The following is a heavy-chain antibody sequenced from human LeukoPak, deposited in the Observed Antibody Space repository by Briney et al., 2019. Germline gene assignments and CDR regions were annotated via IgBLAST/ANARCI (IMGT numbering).Heavy chain of an antibody. CDR2: IYYSGST. V-gene: IGHV4-59*01. Sequence: SETLSLTCTVSGGSISSYYWSWIRQPPGKGLEWIGYIYYSGSTNYNPSLKSRVTISVDTSKNQFSLKLSSVTAADTAVYYCARAGEYDFWGGYYDVWGQGTLVTVSS. J-gene: IGHJ4*02. D-gene: IGHD3-3*01. CDR3: ARAGEYDFWGGYYDV. CDR1: GGSISSYY.